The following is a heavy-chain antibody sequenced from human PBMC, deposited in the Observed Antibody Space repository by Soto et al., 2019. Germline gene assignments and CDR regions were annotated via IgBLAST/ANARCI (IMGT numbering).Heavy chain of an antibody. CDR2: TYYRSKWYN. J-gene: IGHJ5*02. CDR1: GDSVSSNSAA. Sequence: KQSQTLSLTCAISGDSVSSNSAAWNWIRQSPSRGLEWLGRTYYRSKWYNDYAVSVKSRITINPDTSKNQFSLQLNSVTPEDTAVYYCASGPKGWQPDCWFDPWGQGTLVTVSS. V-gene: IGHV6-1*01. D-gene: IGHD2-21*01. CDR3: ASGPKGWQPDCWFDP.